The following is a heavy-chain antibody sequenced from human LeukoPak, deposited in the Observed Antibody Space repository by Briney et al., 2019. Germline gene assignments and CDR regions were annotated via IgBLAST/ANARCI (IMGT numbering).Heavy chain of an antibody. CDR1: GFTFSGYA. D-gene: IGHD5-18*01. V-gene: IGHV3-21*01. Sequence: GGSLRLSCEASGFTFSGYAVSWVRQAPGKGLEWVSSISSSSSYIYYADSVKGRFTISRDNAKNSLYLQMNSLRADDTAVYYCARESSPGYSYGYPLAYWGQGTLVTVSS. CDR2: ISSSSSYI. CDR3: ARESSPGYSYGYPLAY. J-gene: IGHJ4*02.